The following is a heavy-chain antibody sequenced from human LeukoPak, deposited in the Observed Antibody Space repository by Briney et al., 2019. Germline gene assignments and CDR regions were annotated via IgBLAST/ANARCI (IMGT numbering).Heavy chain of an antibody. D-gene: IGHD4-17*01. J-gene: IGHJ3*02. CDR1: GFTFDDYA. Sequence: QPGRSLRLSCAASGFTFDDYAMHWVRQAPGKGQEWVSGISWNSGSIGYADSVKGRFTISRDNAKNSLYLQMNSLRAEDTALYYCAKDANDYGDSDTPDAFDIWGQGTMVTVSS. CDR3: AKDANDYGDSDTPDAFDI. CDR2: ISWNSGSI. V-gene: IGHV3-9*01.